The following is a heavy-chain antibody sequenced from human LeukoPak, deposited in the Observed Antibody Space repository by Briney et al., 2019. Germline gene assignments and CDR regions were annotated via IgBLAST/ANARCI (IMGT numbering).Heavy chain of an antibody. J-gene: IGHJ5*02. CDR1: GYSFTSYW. CDR3: ARSRVFRYCSSTSCYAWFDP. D-gene: IGHD2-2*01. Sequence: GESLKISCKGSGYSFTSYWISWVRQMPRKGLEWMGRIYPSDSYTNYSPSFQGHVTISADKSISTAYLQWSSLKASDTAMYYCARSRVFRYCSSTSCYAWFDPWGQGNLVTVSS. CDR2: IYPSDSYT. V-gene: IGHV5-10-1*01.